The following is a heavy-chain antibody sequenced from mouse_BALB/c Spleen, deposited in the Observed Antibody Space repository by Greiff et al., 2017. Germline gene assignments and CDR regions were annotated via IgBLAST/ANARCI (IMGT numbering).Heavy chain of an antibody. CDR2: ISSGGSYT. CDR3: ARGDTTATSAWFAY. CDR1: GFTFSSYA. Sequence: EVKLQESGGGLVKPGGSLKLSCAASGFTFSSYAMSWVRQSPEKRLEWVAEISSGGSYTYYPDTVTGRFTISRDNAKNTLYLEMSSLRSEDTAMYYCARGDTTATSAWFAYWGQGTLVTVSA. D-gene: IGHD1-2*01. V-gene: IGHV5-9-4*01. J-gene: IGHJ3*01.